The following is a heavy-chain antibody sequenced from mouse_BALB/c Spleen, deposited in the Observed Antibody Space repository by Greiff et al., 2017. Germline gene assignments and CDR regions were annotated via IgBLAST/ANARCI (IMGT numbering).Heavy chain of an antibody. CDR2: IYPGSGST. CDR3: ARETTGAY. CDR1: GYNFTSYW. V-gene: IGHV1-55*01. D-gene: IGHD2-1*01. Sequence: QVQLQQPGAELVKPGTSVKLSCKASGYNFTSYWINWVKLRPGQGLEWIGDIYPGSGSTNYTEKFKSKATLTVDTSSSTAYMQLSSLASEDSALYYCARETTGAYWGQGTLVTVSA. J-gene: IGHJ3*01.